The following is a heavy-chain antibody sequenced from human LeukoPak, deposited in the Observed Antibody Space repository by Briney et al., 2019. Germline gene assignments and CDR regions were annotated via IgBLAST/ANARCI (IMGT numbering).Heavy chain of an antibody. D-gene: IGHD7-27*01. V-gene: IGHV4-4*07. Sequence: KPSETLSLTCTVSGGSISSYYWSWIRQPAGKGLEWIGRIYTSGSTNYNPSLKSRVTMSVDTSKNQFSLKLSSVTAADTAVYYCARVGTLGGLYGMDVWGQGTTVTVSS. CDR3: ARVGTLGGLYGMDV. J-gene: IGHJ6*02. CDR2: IYTSGST. CDR1: GGSISSYY.